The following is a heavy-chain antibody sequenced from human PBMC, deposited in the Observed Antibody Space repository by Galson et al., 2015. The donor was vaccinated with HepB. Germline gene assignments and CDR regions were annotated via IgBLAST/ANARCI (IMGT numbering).Heavy chain of an antibody. V-gene: IGHV3-23*01. J-gene: IGHJ5*02. CDR3: AKRGVVGTSDWFDP. CDR2: ISETGAYT. Sequence: SLRLSCAASGFIFKNYGMGWVRLAPGRGLEWVSGISETGAYTYYTDSVKGRFTISRDNSKNTLYLQMDSLRAEDTAVYYCAKRGVVGTSDWFDPWGQGTLVTVSS. D-gene: IGHD1-1*01. CDR1: GFIFKNYG.